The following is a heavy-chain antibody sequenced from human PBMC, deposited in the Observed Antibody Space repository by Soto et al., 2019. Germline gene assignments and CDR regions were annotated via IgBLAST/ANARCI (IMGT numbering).Heavy chain of an antibody. V-gene: IGHV3-7*01. CDR1: GFTFSNYW. D-gene: IGHD4-17*01. Sequence: EVQLVESGGGLVQPGGSLRLSCAASGFTFSNYWMNWVRQAPGKGLEWVANIKEDGSEKYYVDSVKGRFTISRDNAKNSLYLQMNSLTVEDTAIYYCARASRTVTPAWGLGTLVTVSS. CDR3: ARASRTVTPA. J-gene: IGHJ5*02. CDR2: IKEDGSEK.